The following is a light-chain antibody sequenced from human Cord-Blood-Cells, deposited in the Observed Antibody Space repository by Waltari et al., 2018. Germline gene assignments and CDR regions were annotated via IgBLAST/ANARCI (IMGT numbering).Light chain of an antibody. Sequence: DIVMTQSPDSLAVSLGERAPINCKSTKSVLYSSNNKNYLAWYQQKPGQPPKLLIYWASTRESGVPDRFSGSGSGTDFTLTISSLQAEDVAVYYCQQYYSTPRTFGQGTKLEIK. J-gene: IGKJ2*02. CDR1: KSVLYSSNNKNY. CDR2: WAS. V-gene: IGKV4-1*01. CDR3: QQYYSTPRT.